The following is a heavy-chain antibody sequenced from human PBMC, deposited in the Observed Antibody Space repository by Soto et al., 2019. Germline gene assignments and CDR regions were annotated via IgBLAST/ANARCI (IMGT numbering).Heavy chain of an antibody. CDR3: AKDSLIVVGIDWYFDL. CDR2: ISYDGSNK. D-gene: IGHD2-15*01. J-gene: IGHJ2*01. V-gene: IGHV3-30*18. CDR1: GFTFSSYG. Sequence: QVQLVESGGGVVQPGRSLRLSCAASGFTFSSYGMHWVRQAPGKGLEWVAVISYDGSNKYYAHSVKGRFTISRDNSKNTLYLQMNSLRAEDTAVYYCAKDSLIVVGIDWYFDLWGRGTLVTVSS.